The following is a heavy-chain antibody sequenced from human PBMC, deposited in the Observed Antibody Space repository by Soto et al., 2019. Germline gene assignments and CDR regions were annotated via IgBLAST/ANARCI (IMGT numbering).Heavy chain of an antibody. D-gene: IGHD2-2*01. CDR2: IIPIFGTA. J-gene: IGHJ6*02. CDR3: ASTVPAAIVHYYYGMDV. V-gene: IGHV1-69*13. CDR1: GGTFSSYA. Sequence: GASVKVSCKASGGTFSSYAISWVRQAPGQGLEWMGGIIPIFGTANYAQKFQGRVTITADESTSTAYMELSSLRSEDTAVYYCASTVPAAIVHYYYGMDVWGQGTTVTVSS.